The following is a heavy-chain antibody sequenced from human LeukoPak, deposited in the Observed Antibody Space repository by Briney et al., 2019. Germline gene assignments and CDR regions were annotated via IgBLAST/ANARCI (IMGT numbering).Heavy chain of an antibody. CDR1: GFTFSGYA. Sequence: PGKSLRLSCEASGFTFSGYAMHWVRQAPGKGLEWVSIISYDGSDEKSADSVKGRFTISGDNAKNMVFLQMNSLRPEDTAVYYCARDQGATLVRGVTPYLDYWGQGTLVSVSS. J-gene: IGHJ4*02. V-gene: IGHV3-30*04. CDR3: ARDQGATLVRGVTPYLDY. CDR2: ISYDGSDE. D-gene: IGHD3-10*01.